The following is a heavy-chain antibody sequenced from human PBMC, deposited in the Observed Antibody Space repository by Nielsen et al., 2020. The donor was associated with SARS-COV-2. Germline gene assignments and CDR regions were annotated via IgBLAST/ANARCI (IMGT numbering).Heavy chain of an antibody. D-gene: IGHD3-22*01. V-gene: IGHV4-31*03. CDR2: IYYSGST. J-gene: IGHJ6*02. CDR1: GGSISSGGYY. CDR3: ARDSGYYYDSSGYPVYGMDV. Sequence: SETLSLTCTVSGGSISSGGYYWSWIRQHPGKGLEWIGYIYYSGSTYYNPSLKSRVTISVDTSKNQFSLKLSSVTAADTAVYYCARDSGYYYDSSGYPVYGMDVWGQGTTVTVSS.